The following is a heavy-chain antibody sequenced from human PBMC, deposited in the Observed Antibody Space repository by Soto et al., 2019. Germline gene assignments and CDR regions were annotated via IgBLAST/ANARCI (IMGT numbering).Heavy chain of an antibody. J-gene: IGHJ6*02. CDR2: ISWNSGSI. D-gene: IGHD1-1*01. CDR1: GFTFDDYA. Sequence: GGSLRLSCAASGFTFDDYAMHWVRQAPGKGLEWVSGISWNSGSIGYADSVKGRFTISRDNANNSLYLQMNSLRAEDTALYDCAKDSGGGYYYYCMDVWGQGTTVTVSS. CDR3: AKDSGGGYYYYCMDV. V-gene: IGHV3-9*01.